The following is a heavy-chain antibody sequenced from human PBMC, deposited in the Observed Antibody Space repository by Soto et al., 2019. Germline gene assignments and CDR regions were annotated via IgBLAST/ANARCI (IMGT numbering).Heavy chain of an antibody. CDR1: GFTFSSYA. CDR2: ISGSGGTT. D-gene: IGHD5-12*01. CDR3: AKDRGYSGYDNWFDS. V-gene: IGHV3-23*01. Sequence: EVQLLESGGGLVQPGGSLRLSCAASGFTFSSYAMSWVRQAPGQGLEWVSAISGSGGTTYYADSVKGRFTISRDNSENTLYLLMHSLRVEDTAVYYCAKDRGYSGYDNWFDSWDQGTLVTVSS. J-gene: IGHJ5*01.